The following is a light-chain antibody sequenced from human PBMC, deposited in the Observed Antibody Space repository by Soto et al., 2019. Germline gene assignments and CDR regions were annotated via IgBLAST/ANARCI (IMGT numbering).Light chain of an antibody. J-gene: IGLJ1*01. CDR3: AGWDDSLSNLV. V-gene: IGLV1-47*01. Sequence: QSVLTQLPSASGTPGQRFIISCSGGSSNIGTNYVYRYKPLPGTAPKLLIYRNNQRPSGVPDRFSGSKSGTTASLAISGLRSEDEADYYCAGWDDSLSNLVFGTGTKVTVL. CDR1: SSNIGTNY. CDR2: RNN.